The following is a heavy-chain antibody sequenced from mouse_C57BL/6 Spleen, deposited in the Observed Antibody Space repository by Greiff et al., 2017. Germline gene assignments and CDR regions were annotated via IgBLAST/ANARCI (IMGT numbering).Heavy chain of an antibody. Sequence: VQLQQSGAELVRPGASVTLSCKASGYTFTDYEMHWVKQTPVHGLEWIGAIDPETGGTAYNQKFKGKAILTADKSSSTAYMELRSLTSEDSAVYYCTRRAWYGGYDYWGQGTTLTVSS. CDR2: IDPETGGT. J-gene: IGHJ2*01. CDR3: TRRAWYGGYDY. D-gene: IGHD2-14*01. V-gene: IGHV1-15*01. CDR1: GYTFTDYE.